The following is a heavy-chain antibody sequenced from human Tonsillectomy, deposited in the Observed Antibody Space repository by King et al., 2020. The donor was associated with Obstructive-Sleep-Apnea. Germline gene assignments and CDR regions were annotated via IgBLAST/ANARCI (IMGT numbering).Heavy chain of an antibody. D-gene: IGHD4/OR15-4a*01. CDR2: ISSSSSYT. Sequence: VQLVESGGGLVKPGGSLRLSCAASGFTFSDYYMSWIRQAPGKGLEWVSYISSSSSYTNYADSVKGRFTISRDNAKNSLYLQMNSLRAEDTAVYYCASAPHGPIPHQDAFDIWGQGTMVTVSS. CDR3: ASAPHGPIPHQDAFDI. V-gene: IGHV3-11*06. J-gene: IGHJ3*02. CDR1: GFTFSDYY.